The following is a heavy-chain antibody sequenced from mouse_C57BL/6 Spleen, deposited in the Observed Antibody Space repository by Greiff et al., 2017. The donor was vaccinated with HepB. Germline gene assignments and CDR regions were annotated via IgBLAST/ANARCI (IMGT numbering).Heavy chain of an antibody. Sequence: VQLKQSGTVLARPGASVKMSCKTSGYTFTSYWMHWVKQRPGQGLEWIGAIYPGNSDTSYNQKFKGKAKLTAVTSASTAYMELSSLTNEDSAVYYCTRWFITTVVAEAMDYWGQGTSVTVSS. J-gene: IGHJ4*01. CDR2: IYPGNSDT. D-gene: IGHD1-1*01. V-gene: IGHV1-5*01. CDR3: TRWFITTVVAEAMDY. CDR1: GYTFTSYW.